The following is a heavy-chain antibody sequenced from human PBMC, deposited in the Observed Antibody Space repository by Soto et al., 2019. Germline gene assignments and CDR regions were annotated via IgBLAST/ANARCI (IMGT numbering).Heavy chain of an antibody. CDR3: ARSVEGHFDY. CDR1: GFPFSIYS. J-gene: IGHJ4*02. V-gene: IGHV3-48*02. D-gene: IGHD6-19*01. Sequence: EVQLVESGGGLVQPGGSLRLTCVASGFPFSIYSMNWVRQAPGKGLEWPSYITSDTNTIKYADSVKGRFTISRDNAKNLVYLQMNSLRDEDTAVYFCARSVEGHFDYWGQGTVVTVSS. CDR2: ITSDTNTI.